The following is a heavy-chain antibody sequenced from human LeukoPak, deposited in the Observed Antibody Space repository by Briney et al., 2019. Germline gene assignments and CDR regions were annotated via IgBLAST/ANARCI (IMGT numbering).Heavy chain of an antibody. CDR1: GFSISYNY. J-gene: IGHJ4*02. D-gene: IGHD2-8*02. V-gene: IGHV3-53*01. Sequence: GGSLRLSCVVSGFSISYNYMSWVRQAPGKGLEWVSVIYSAGDSYYGDAVKGRFIISKGNSKNTVYLQMNRLRPEDAAVYYCASHYCSAGSCYFDGWGQGTLVAVSS. CDR3: ASHYCSAGSCYFDG. CDR2: IYSAGDS.